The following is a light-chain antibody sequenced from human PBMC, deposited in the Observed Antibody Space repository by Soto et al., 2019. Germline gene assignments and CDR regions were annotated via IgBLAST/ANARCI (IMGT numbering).Light chain of an antibody. CDR2: GNT. V-gene: IGLV1-40*01. Sequence: QSVLTQPPSVSGAPGQRVTISCSGSRSDIGAGHDVHWYQQLPGTAPKLLIYGNTNRPSGVPDRFSASKSGTSASLAITGLQAEDEAEYYCQSYDSSLSGVVFGGGTKLTVL. J-gene: IGLJ3*02. CDR1: RSDIGAGHD. CDR3: QSYDSSLSGVV.